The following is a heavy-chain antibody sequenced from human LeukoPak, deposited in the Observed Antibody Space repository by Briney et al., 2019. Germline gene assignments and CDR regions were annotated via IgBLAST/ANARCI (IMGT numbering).Heavy chain of an antibody. J-gene: IGHJ6*02. D-gene: IGHD2-21*02. CDR3: AKLMGVTATDV. CDR2: LYPGGSDI. Sequence: GESLKISCTCSGYSFTSSWIGWVRQMPGQGLEWMGILYPGGSDIRYSTSFQGRVTISADKTITTAYLQWRSLKASDSATYYCAKLMGVTATDVWGQGTTVIVSS. CDR1: GYSFTSSW. V-gene: IGHV5-51*01.